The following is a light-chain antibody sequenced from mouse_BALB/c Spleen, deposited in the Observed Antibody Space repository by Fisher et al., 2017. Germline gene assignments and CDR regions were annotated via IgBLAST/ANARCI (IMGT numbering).Light chain of an antibody. CDR2: GTS. CDR1: SSVSSSN. Sequence: IVMTQSPAIMSASLGERVTMTCTASSSVSSSNLHWYQQKSETSPKPWIYGTSNLASGVPARFSGSGSGTSYSLTISSMEAEDAATYYCHQYHRSPPFTFGSGTKLEIK. V-gene: IGKV4-74*01. J-gene: IGKJ4*01. CDR3: HQYHRSPPFT.